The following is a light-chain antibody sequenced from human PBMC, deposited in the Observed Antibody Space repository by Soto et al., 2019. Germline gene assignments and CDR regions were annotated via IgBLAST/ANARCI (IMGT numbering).Light chain of an antibody. Sequence: QSVLTQPPSASGSPGQSVTISCTGTSSDVGGYNNVSWYQQHPGKAPKLMIYEVSKRPSGVPDRFSGSKSGNTASLTVSGLQAEDEADYYCSSCAGNNGYVFGTGTKVTVL. CDR2: EVS. CDR3: SSCAGNNGYV. V-gene: IGLV2-8*01. J-gene: IGLJ1*01. CDR1: SSDVGGYNN.